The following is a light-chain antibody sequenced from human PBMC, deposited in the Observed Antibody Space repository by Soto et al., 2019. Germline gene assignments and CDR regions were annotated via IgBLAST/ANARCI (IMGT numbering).Light chain of an antibody. CDR3: QLYYSTPT. CDR2: WAS. V-gene: IGKV4-1*01. CDR1: QSVLYSSNNKNY. Sequence: DIVMTQSPDSLAVSLGERATINCKSSQSVLYSSNNKNYLAWYQQKPGQPPGLLIYWASTRESGVPDRFSGSGSGTDFTLTISSLQAEDVAVYYCQLYYSTPTFGQGTKV. J-gene: IGKJ1*01.